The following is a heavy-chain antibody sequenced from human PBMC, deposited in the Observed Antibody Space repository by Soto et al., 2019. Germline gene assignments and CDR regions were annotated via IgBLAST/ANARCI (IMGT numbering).Heavy chain of an antibody. Sequence: QVQLVESGGGLVKPGGSLRLSCAASGFTFSDYYMSWIRQAPGKGLEWVSYISSSSSYTNYADSVKGRFTISRDNAKNSLYLQMNSLRAEDTAVYYCARYDIAAAYYYYGMDVWGQGTTVTVSS. J-gene: IGHJ6*02. CDR1: GFTFSDYY. CDR2: ISSSSSYT. V-gene: IGHV3-11*06. CDR3: ARYDIAAAYYYYGMDV. D-gene: IGHD6-25*01.